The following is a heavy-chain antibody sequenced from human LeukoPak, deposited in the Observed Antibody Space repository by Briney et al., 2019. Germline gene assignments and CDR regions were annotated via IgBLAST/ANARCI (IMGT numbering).Heavy chain of an antibody. CDR1: GFTFTSSA. CDR3: AADSRITYGLDV. J-gene: IGHJ6*02. Sequence: SVKVSCKASGFTFTSSAVQWVRQARGQRLEWIGWIVVGSGNTNYAQKFQERVTITRDMSTSTAYMELSGLRSEDTAVYYCAADSRITYGLDVWGQGTTVTVSS. D-gene: IGHD3-10*01. V-gene: IGHV1-58*01. CDR2: IVVGSGNT.